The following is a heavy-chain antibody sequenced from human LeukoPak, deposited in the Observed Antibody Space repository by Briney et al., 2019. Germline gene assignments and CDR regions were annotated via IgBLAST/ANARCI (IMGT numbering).Heavy chain of an antibody. CDR2: IIPIFGTA. V-gene: IGHV1-69*05. D-gene: IGHD6-19*01. CDR1: GGTFSSYA. Sequence: SSVKVSCKASGGTFSSYAISWVRQAPGQGLEWMGGIIPIFGTANYAQKFQGRVTITTDESTSTACMELSSLRSEDTAVYYCARGRIAVANNWFDPWGQGTLVTVSS. J-gene: IGHJ5*02. CDR3: ARGRIAVANNWFDP.